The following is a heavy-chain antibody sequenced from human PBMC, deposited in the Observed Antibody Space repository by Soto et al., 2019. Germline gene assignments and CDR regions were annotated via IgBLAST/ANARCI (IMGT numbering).Heavy chain of an antibody. CDR3: ARERWYGGNSPHFDY. V-gene: IGHV1-69*12. D-gene: IGHD2-21*02. CDR2: IIPIFGTA. CDR1: GGTFSSYA. J-gene: IGHJ4*02. Sequence: QVQLVQSGAGVKKPGSSVKVSCKASGGTFSSYAISWVRQAPGQGLEWMGGIIPIFGTANYAQKFQGRVTITADESTSTAYMELSSLRSEDTAVYYCARERWYGGNSPHFDYGGQGTLVTVSS.